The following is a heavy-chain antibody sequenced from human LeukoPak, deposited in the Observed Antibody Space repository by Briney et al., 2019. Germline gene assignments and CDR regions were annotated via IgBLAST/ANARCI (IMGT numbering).Heavy chain of an antibody. D-gene: IGHD1-1*01. V-gene: IGHV1-46*02. CDR2: INPGGGDT. CDR3: ARGPRGQRFDY. J-gene: IGHJ4*02. Sequence: ASVKVSCKASGYTFNTYYIHWVRQAPGQGLEWVGLINPGGGDTSYAQNLQGRVTMTRDTSTSTVYMELSSLISEDTAVYYCARGPRGQRFDYWGQGTLVTVSS. CDR1: GYTFNTYY.